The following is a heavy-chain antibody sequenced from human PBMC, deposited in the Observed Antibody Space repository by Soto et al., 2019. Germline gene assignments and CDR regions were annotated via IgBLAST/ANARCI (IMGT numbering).Heavy chain of an antibody. D-gene: IGHD1-26*01. V-gene: IGHV3-33*01. CDR3: ARVREMADFDY. CDR1: GFTFSSYG. CDR2: IWYDGSNK. Sequence: QVQLVESGGGVVQPGRSLRLSCAASGFTFSSYGMHWVRQAPGKGLEWVAVIWYDGSNKYYADSVKGRFTISRDNSKNTLYLQMNGLRAEDTAVYYCARVREMADFDYWGQGTLVTVSS. J-gene: IGHJ4*02.